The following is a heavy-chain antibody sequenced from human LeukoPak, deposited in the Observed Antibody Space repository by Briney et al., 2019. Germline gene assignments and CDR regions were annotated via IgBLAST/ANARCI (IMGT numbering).Heavy chain of an antibody. J-gene: IGHJ4*02. D-gene: IGHD3-22*01. CDR1: GFTFSDYY. Sequence: PGGSLRLPCAASGFTFSDYYMSWIRQAPGKGLEWVSYISSSGSTIYYADSVKGRFTISRDNAKNSLYLQMNSLRAEDTAVYYCARIYYYDSSGYHYWGQGTLVTVSS. CDR3: ARIYYYDSSGYHY. CDR2: ISSSGSTI. V-gene: IGHV3-11*04.